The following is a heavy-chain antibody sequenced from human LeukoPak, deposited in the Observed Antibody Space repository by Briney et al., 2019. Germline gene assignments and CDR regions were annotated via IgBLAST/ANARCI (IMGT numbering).Heavy chain of an antibody. V-gene: IGHV4-34*01. Sequence: PSETLSLTCAVYGGSFSGYYWSWIRQPPGKGLEWIGEINHSGSTNYNPSLKSRVTISVDTSKNQFSLKLSSVTAADTAVYYCARDPGFGELFELPRYYFDYWGQGTLVTVSS. J-gene: IGHJ4*02. D-gene: IGHD3-10*01. CDR2: INHSGST. CDR1: GGSFSGYY. CDR3: ARDPGFGELFELPRYYFDY.